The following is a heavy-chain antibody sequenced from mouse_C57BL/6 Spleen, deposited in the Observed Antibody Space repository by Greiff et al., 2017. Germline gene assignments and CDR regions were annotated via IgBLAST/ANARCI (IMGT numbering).Heavy chain of an antibody. D-gene: IGHD2-3*01. V-gene: IGHV1-80*01. CDR2: ISPGDGDT. Sequence: VQLQQSGAELVKPGASVKISCKASGYAFSSYWMNWVKQRPGKGLEWLGQISPGDGDTTYNGKFKGKATLTADKSSSTAYMHLSRLTSEDSAVYFCATIYDGYYWFAYWGQGTLVTVSA. J-gene: IGHJ3*01. CDR3: ATIYDGYYWFAY. CDR1: GYAFSSYW.